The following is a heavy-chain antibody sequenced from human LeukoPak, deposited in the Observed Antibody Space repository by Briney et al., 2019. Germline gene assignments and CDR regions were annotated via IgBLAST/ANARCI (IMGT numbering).Heavy chain of an antibody. Sequence: ASVKVSCKASGYTFTDYYMHWVRQAPGQGLEWMGWINPNSGGTNYAQKFQGRVTMTSDTSISTAYMELSRLRSDDTAVYYCARDESDCSGGSCYSFGWFDPWGQGTLVTVSS. CDR1: GYTFTDYY. D-gene: IGHD2-15*01. CDR3: ARDESDCSGGSCYSFGWFDP. CDR2: INPNSGGT. J-gene: IGHJ5*02. V-gene: IGHV1-2*02.